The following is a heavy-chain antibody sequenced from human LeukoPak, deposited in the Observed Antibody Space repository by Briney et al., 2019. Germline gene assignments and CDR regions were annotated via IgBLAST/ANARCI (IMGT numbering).Heavy chain of an antibody. CDR2: IYYSGST. CDR1: GGSISSSSYY. CDR3: ARDRGQDRITGTTGHLSHWFDP. V-gene: IGHV4-39*07. Sequence: SETLSLTCAVSGGSISSSSYYWGWIRQPPGKGLEWIGSIYYSGSTYYNPSLKSRVTISVDTSKNQFSLKLSSVTAADTAVYYCARDRGQDRITGTTGHLSHWFDPWGQGTLVTVSS. D-gene: IGHD1-7*01. J-gene: IGHJ5*02.